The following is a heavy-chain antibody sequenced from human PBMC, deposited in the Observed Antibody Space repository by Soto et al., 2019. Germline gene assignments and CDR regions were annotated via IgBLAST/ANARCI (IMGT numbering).Heavy chain of an antibody. J-gene: IGHJ6*02. CDR2: ISSSGSTI. D-gene: IGHD6-13*01. CDR3: AREEAAAGPDYYYYGMGV. CDR1: GFTFSSYE. V-gene: IGHV3-48*03. Sequence: PGGSLRLSCAASGFTFSSYEMNWVRQAPGKGLEWVSYISSSGSTIYYADSVKGRFTISRDNAKNSLYLQMNSLRAEDTAVYYCAREEAAAGPDYYYYGMGVWGQGTTVTVSS.